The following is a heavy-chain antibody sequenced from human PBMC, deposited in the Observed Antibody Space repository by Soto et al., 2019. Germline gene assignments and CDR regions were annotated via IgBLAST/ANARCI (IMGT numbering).Heavy chain of an antibody. V-gene: IGHV1-46*01. CDR2: INPSGGST. Sequence: ASVKVSCKASGYTFTSYYMHWVRQAPGQGLEWMGIINPSGGSTSYTQKFQGRVTMTRDTSTSTVYMELSSLRSEDTAVYYCARGRGPSTVTDAFDIWGQGTMVTVSS. CDR3: ARGRGPSTVTDAFDI. D-gene: IGHD4-17*01. J-gene: IGHJ3*02. CDR1: GYTFTSYY.